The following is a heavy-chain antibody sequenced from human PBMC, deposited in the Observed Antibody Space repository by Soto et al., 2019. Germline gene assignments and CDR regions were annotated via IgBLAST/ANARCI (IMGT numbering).Heavy chain of an antibody. V-gene: IGHV4-39*07. D-gene: IGHD5-12*01. CDR2: IYYSGST. J-gene: IGHJ6*03. CDR1: GGSISSSSYY. CDR3: ARGGGHAGSYMDV. Sequence: SETLSLTCTVSGGSISSSSYYWGWIRQPPGKGLEWIGSIYYSGSTNYNPSLKSRVIILVDTSKNQVSLKLSSVTAADTAVYYCARGGGHAGSYMDVWGEGTTVTVSS.